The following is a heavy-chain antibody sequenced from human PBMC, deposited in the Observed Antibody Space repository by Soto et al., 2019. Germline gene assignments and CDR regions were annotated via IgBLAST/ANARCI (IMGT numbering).Heavy chain of an antibody. J-gene: IGHJ6*03. CDR1: GVSISSGGYY. D-gene: IGHD4-17*01. CDR3: ARALKHFGSVTYYMDV. V-gene: IGHV4-39*01. Sequence: SETLSLTCTVSGVSISSGGYYWVWIRQPPGERLEWLGSIYYTGNTYYNPSLKSRVIMSVDTSKNQFSLKLSSVTAADTAVYSCARALKHFGSVTYYMDVWGKGTTVTVSS. CDR2: IYYTGNT.